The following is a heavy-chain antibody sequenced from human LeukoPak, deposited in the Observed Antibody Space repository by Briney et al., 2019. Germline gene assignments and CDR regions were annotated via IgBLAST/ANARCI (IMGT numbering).Heavy chain of an antibody. J-gene: IGHJ4*02. CDR1: GGSISNYY. Sequence: APETLSLICTVSGGSISNYYWSWIRQPPGKGLEWIGYFSYSGSTNSNPSLKSRVTISVDTSKNQFSLRLNSVTAADTAVYYCARHPYTAMAHFDYWGQGTLVIVSS. CDR3: ARHPYTAMAHFDY. D-gene: IGHD5-18*01. V-gene: IGHV4-59*08. CDR2: FSYSGST.